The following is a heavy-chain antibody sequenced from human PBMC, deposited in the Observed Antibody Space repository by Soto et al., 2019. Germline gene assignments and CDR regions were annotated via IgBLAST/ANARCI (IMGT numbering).Heavy chain of an antibody. V-gene: IGHV4-34*01. J-gene: IGHJ4*02. CDR3: ARTYSSSWSPFDY. CDR1: GGSFSGYY. Sequence: PSETLSLTCAVYGGSFSGYYWSWIRQPPGKGLEWTGEINHSGSTNYNPSLKSRVTISVDTSKNQFSLKLSSVTAADTAVYYCARTYSSSWSPFDYWGQGTLVTVSS. D-gene: IGHD6-13*01. CDR2: INHSGST.